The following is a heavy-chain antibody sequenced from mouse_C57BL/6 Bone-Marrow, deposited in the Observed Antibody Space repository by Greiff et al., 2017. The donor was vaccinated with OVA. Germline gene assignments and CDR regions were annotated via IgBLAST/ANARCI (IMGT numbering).Heavy chain of an antibody. CDR3: ARQAQATCFDY. CDR2: IGPGSGST. V-gene: IGHV1-77*01. D-gene: IGHD3-2*02. CDR1: GYTFTDYY. Sequence: QVQGVASGPELVKPGASVKISCKASGYTFTDYYINWVKQRPGQGLEWIGKIGPGSGSTYYNEKFKGKATLTADKSSSTAYMQLSSLTSEDSAVYFCARQAQATCFDYWGQGTTLTVSS. J-gene: IGHJ2*01.